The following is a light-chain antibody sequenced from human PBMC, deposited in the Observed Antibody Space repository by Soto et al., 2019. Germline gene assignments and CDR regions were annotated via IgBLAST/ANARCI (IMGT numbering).Light chain of an antibody. CDR3: LQLKRYPLT. CDR2: TAS. J-gene: IGKJ4*01. Sequence: IPLTQSPSSLSASVGDRVAITCRASEGISPYLAWYQEKPGKVPKLLIDTASTLQNGVPSRFSGSGSGTDFPLPISSLQPEDFATYYCLQLKRYPLTFGGGTRVEIK. CDR1: EGISPY. V-gene: IGKV1-9*01.